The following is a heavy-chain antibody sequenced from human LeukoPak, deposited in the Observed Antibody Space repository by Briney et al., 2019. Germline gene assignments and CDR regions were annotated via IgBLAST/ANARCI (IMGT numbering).Heavy chain of an antibody. CDR1: GGSLSSYY. CDR2: IHHSGST. CDR3: ASGGSWSRHDF. V-gene: IGHV4-59*01. D-gene: IGHD6-13*01. J-gene: IGHJ4*02. Sequence: PSETLSLTCTVSGGSLSSYYWSWIRQPPGKGLEWIGNIHHSGSTYHNLSLKSRVTMSVDTSKKQFSLRLSSVTAADTAVYFCASGGSWSRHDFWGQGTLVTVSS.